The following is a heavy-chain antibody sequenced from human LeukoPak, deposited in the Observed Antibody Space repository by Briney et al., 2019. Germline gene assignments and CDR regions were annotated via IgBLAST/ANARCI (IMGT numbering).Heavy chain of an antibody. V-gene: IGHV3-72*01. J-gene: IGHJ4*02. D-gene: IGHD3-9*01. CDR2: IRKREQSYTT. CDR1: GFTFSDYY. Sequence: GGSLRLSCAASGFTFSDYYMDWVRQAPGKGLEWVGHIRKREQSYTTDYAASLKGRFTISRDDSEKSLYLQMNSLRAEDTAVYYCARVPGRELRYFDWLLYRDYYFDYWAREPWSPSPQ. CDR3: ARVPGRELRYFDWLLYRDYYFDY.